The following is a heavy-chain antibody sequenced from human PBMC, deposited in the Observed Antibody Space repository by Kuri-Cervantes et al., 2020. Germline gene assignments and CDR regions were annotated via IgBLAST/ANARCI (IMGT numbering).Heavy chain of an antibody. V-gene: IGHV1-69*02. CDR2: IIPILGIA. J-gene: IGHJ1*01. D-gene: IGHD3-10*01. CDR3: ARLGLNMVRGVILYFQH. CDR1: GGTFSSYT. Sequence: SVKVSCKASGGTFSSYTISWVRQAPGQGLEWMGRIIPILGIANYAQKFQGRVTITADKSTSTAYMELSRLRSNDTAVYYCARLGLNMVRGVILYFQHWGQGTLVTVSS.